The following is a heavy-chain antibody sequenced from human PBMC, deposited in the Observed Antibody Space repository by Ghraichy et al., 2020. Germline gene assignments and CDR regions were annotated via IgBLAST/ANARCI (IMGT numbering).Heavy chain of an antibody. CDR1: GGSISSSTYY. CDR2: VYYSVST. V-gene: IGHV4-39*01. D-gene: IGHD6-13*01. Sequence: SETLSLTCTVSGGSISSSTYYWGWTRQPPGKGLEWVGSVYYSVSTYYNPSLKSRVTISVDTSKNQFSLKLSSVTASDTAVYYCARQAYSSSLSVDSWGQGTLVTVSS. CDR3: ARQAYSSSLSVDS. J-gene: IGHJ4*02.